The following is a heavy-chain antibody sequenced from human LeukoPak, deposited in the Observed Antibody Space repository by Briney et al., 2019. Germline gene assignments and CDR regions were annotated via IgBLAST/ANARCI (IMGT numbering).Heavy chain of an antibody. CDR2: IIPIFGTA. D-gene: IGHD2-8*02. CDR3: ASRVVLGWFDP. CDR1: GGTFSSYA. V-gene: IGHV1-69*13. Sequence: GASVKVSCKASGGTFSSYAISWVRQAPGQGLEWMGGIIPIFGTANYAQKFQGRVTITAGEPTSTAYMELSSLRSEDTAVYYCASRVVLGWFDPWGQGTLVTVSS. J-gene: IGHJ5*02.